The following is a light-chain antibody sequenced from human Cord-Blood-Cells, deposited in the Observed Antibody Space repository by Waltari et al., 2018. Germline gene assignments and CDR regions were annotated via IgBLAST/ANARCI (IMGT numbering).Light chain of an antibody. V-gene: IGKV1-5*03. CDR1: QSISSW. J-gene: IGKJ1*01. Sequence: MGMTQSPSTLSASVGDRVTITCRASQSISSWFAWYQQKPGKAPKLLIYKASSLESGVPSRFSGSGSGTEFTLTISSLQPDDFATYYCQQYNSYSWTFGQGTKVEIK. CDR2: KAS. CDR3: QQYNSYSWT.